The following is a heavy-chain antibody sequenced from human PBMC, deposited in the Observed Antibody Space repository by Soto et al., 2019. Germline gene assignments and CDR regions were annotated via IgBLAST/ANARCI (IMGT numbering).Heavy chain of an antibody. V-gene: IGHV4-31*03. CDR3: ARENVDTAMVTMFSNWFDP. CDR2: IYYSGST. Sequence: QVQLQESGPGLVKPSQTLSLTCTVSGGSISSGGYYWSWIRQHPGKGLEWIGYIYYSGSTYYNPSLKSRVTISVDTSKNQFSLKLSSVTAADTAVYYCARENVDTAMVTMFSNWFDPWGQGTLVTVSS. D-gene: IGHD5-18*01. CDR1: GGSISSGGYY. J-gene: IGHJ5*02.